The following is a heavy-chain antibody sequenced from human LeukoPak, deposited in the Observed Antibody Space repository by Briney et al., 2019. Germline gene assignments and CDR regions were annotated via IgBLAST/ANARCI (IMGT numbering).Heavy chain of an antibody. CDR2: INPNSGGT. V-gene: IGHV1-2*02. CDR1: GYTFTGYY. J-gene: IGHJ4*02. CDR3: ARERTLTSCYDY. D-gene: IGHD2-15*01. Sequence: GASVKVSCKASGYTFTGYYMHWVRQAPGQGLEWMGWINPNSGGTNYALKFQGRVTMTRDTSISTVYMELSRLRSDDTAVYYCARERTLTSCYDYWGQGTLVTVSS.